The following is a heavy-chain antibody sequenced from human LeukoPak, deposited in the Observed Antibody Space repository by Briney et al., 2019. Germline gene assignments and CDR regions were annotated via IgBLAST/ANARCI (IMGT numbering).Heavy chain of an antibody. CDR1: GFTFSSYG. D-gene: IGHD1-26*01. V-gene: IGHV3-23*01. Sequence: GGSLRLSCAASGFTFSSYGMSWVRQAPGKGLEWVSAISGSGGSTYYADSVKGRFTISRDNAKNSLYLQMNSLRAEDRALYYCARKRYSDIDDAFDIWGQGTMVTVSS. CDR3: ARKRYSDIDDAFDI. CDR2: ISGSGGST. J-gene: IGHJ3*02.